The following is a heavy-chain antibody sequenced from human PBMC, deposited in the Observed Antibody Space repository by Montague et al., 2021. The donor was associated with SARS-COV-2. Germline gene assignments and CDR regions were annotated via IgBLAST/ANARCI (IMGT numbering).Heavy chain of an antibody. CDR2: ISSSATTI. V-gene: IGHV3-48*03. CDR1: GFNFRTSE. Sequence: SLRLSCSASGFNFRTSEMNWVRQAPGKGLEWISYISSSATTIYYADSVKGRFTVSRDNARNLLYLQMDSLRADDTAVYFCARDGALDWLDPWGQGTQVTVSS. J-gene: IGHJ5*02. CDR3: ARDGALDWLDP. D-gene: IGHD3-16*01.